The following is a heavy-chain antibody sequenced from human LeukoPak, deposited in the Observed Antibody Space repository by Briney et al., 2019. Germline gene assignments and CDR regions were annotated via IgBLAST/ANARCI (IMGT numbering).Heavy chain of an antibody. V-gene: IGHV3-53*01. D-gene: IGHD6-13*01. J-gene: IGHJ1*01. CDR2: IYSGGST. CDR1: GFTVSSNY. Sequence: GGSLRLSCAASGFTVSSNYMSWVRQAPGKGLEWVSVIYSGGSTYYADSVKGRFTISRDNSKNTLYLQMNSLRAEDTAIYYCARDGSSSWQDKYFQHWGQGTLVTVSS. CDR3: ARDGSSSWQDKYFQH.